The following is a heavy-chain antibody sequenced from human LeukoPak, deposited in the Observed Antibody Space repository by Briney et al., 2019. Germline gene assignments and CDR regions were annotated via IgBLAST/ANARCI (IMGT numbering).Heavy chain of an antibody. V-gene: IGHV3-23*01. CDR3: AKSPDVALVNFDY. CDR1: GFTFSSYA. CDR2: ISASGGTT. J-gene: IGHJ4*02. Sequence: GGSLRLSCAASGFTFSSYAITWVRQAPGKGLEWVSTISASGGTTYYADSVKGRFTISIDNPKDTLHLQMNSLRAEDTAVYYCAKSPDVALVNFDYWGQGSLVTVSS. D-gene: IGHD3-3*02.